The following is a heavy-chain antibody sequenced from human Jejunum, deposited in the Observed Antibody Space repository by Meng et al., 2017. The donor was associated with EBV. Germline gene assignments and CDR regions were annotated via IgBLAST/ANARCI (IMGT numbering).Heavy chain of an antibody. CDR1: SGSISSRNYY. CDR2: LYFSGST. V-gene: IGHV4-39*01. CDR3: ARRGSSSGWYSYDY. J-gene: IGHJ4*02. Sequence: QRWSEVRGHVSMKPTVILSPTVTVSSGSISSRNYYSSWIPKTPGKGLELIESLYFSGSTYSNTFLNCRVTISADMSNYKFHLKLSSVTAADTAVYYCARRGSSSGWYSYDYWGQGTLVTVSS. D-gene: IGHD6-19*01.